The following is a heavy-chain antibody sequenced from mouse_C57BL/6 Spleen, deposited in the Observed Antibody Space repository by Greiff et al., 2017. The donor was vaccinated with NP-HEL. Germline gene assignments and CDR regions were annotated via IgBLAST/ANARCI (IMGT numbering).Heavy chain of an antibody. Sequence: QVQLQQPGAELVRPGSSVKLSCKASGYTFTSYWMDWVKQRPGQGLEWIGNIYPSDSETPYNQKFKDKATLTVDKSSSTAYMQLSSLRSEDSAVYDGAREGTLATYYAMDYWGQGTSVTVSS. J-gene: IGHJ4*01. V-gene: IGHV1-61*01. D-gene: IGHD3-3*01. CDR1: GYTFTSYW. CDR2: IYPSDSET. CDR3: AREGTLATYYAMDY.